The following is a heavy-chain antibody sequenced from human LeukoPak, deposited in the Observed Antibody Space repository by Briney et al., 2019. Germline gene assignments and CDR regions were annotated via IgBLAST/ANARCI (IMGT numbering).Heavy chain of an antibody. CDR1: GFTFSNYW. J-gene: IGHJ4*02. CDR2: IHSDGRTT. D-gene: IGHD3-10*01. V-gene: IGHV3-74*01. Sequence: GGSLRLSCAASGFTFSNYWMHWVRQAPGKGLVWVSRIHSDGRTTDYADSVKGRFTISRDNAKNTLNLQMNSLRGEDTAVYYRARDPRGGTLDYWGQGALVTVSS. CDR3: ARDPRGGTLDY.